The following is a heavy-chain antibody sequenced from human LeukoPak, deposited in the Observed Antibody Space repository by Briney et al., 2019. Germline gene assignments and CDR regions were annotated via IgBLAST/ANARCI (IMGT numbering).Heavy chain of an antibody. V-gene: IGHV4-4*07. CDR1: GGSISSYY. J-gene: IGHJ4*02. Sequence: SETLSLTCTVSGGSISSYYWNWIRQPAGKGLEWIGRIYTSGSTSYNSSLKSRVTMSVDTSKNQFSLKLSSVTAAVTAVYYCARDVGGYNYGYSLDYWGQGTLVSVSS. D-gene: IGHD5-18*01. CDR2: IYTSGST. CDR3: ARDVGGYNYGYSLDY.